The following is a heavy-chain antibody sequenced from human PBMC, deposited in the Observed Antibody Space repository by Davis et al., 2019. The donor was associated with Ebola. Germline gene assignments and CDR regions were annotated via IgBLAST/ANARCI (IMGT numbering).Heavy chain of an antibody. CDR1: GYSFTSYG. D-gene: IGHD5-24*01. CDR2: ISPYNGNT. Sequence: ASVKVSCKASGYSFTSYGISWVRQAPGQGLEWMGWISPYNGNTNYAQKLQGRVAMTTDTFTSTAYMELRSLTSDDSAVYYCARRGDGYNWGDYWGQGSLVIVSS. V-gene: IGHV1-18*01. CDR3: ARRGDGYNWGDY. J-gene: IGHJ4*02.